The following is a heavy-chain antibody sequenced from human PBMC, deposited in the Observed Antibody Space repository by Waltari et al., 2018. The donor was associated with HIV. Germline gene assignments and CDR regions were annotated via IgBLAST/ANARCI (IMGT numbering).Heavy chain of an antibody. CDR1: GGSISSYY. V-gene: IGHV4-59*01. D-gene: IGHD3-3*01. CDR3: AREGRRFGVVPVLDP. Sequence: QVQLQESGPGLVKPSETLSLTCTVSGGSISSYYWSWIRQPPGKGLEWIGYIYYSGSTNYNPALKSRVTISVDTSKNQFSLKLSSVTAADTAAYYCAREGRRFGVVPVLDPWGQGTLVTVSS. CDR2: IYYSGST. J-gene: IGHJ5*02.